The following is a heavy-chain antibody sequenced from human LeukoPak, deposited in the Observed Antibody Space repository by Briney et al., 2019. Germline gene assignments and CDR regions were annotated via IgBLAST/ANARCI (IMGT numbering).Heavy chain of an antibody. D-gene: IGHD3-3*01. J-gene: IGHJ6*02. V-gene: IGHV4-34*01. Sequence: SETLSLTCAVYGGSFSGYYWSWIRQPPGKGLEWIGEINHSGSTNYNPSLKSRVTISVDTSKNQFSLKLSSVTAADTAVYYCARALTGRWSGYWYYGMDVWGQGTTVTASS. CDR2: INHSGST. CDR3: ARALTGRWSGYWYYGMDV. CDR1: GGSFSGYY.